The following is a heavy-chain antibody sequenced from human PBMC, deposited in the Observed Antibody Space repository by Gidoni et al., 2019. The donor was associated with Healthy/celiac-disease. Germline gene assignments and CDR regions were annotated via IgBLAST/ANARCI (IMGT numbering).Heavy chain of an antibody. CDR1: GFTFSSYA. D-gene: IGHD3-22*01. Sequence: QVQLVESGGGVVQPGRSLRLSCAASGFTFSSYAMIWVRQAPGKGLEWVAVISYDGSNKYYADSVKGRFTISRDNSKNTLYLQMNSLRAEDTAVYYCARTRDYYDSSGYYGDAFDIWGHGTMVTVSS. V-gene: IGHV3-30*04. J-gene: IGHJ3*02. CDR3: ARTRDYYDSSGYYGDAFDI. CDR2: ISYDGSNK.